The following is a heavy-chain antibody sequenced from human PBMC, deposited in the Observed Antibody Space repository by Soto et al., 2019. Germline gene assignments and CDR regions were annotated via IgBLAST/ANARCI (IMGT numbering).Heavy chain of an antibody. CDR3: ARISPNGTLDY. D-gene: IGHD1-1*01. CDR2: IDYDNDK. CDR1: GFSLTNSAMR. Sequence: SGPTLVNPTETLRLTCAFSGFSLTNSAMRVTWIRQPPGKALEWLARIDYDNDKFYSSSLKTRLTISKDTSKNQVVLTMTNMDPVDTATYYCARISPNGTLDYWGQRILVTVSS. J-gene: IGHJ4*02. V-gene: IGHV2-70*04.